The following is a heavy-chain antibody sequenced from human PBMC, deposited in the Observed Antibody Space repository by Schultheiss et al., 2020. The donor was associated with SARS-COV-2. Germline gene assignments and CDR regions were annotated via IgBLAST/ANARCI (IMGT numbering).Heavy chain of an antibody. J-gene: IGHJ3*02. CDR3: AKVQRGYSYGFPDAFDI. Sequence: GGSLRLSCAASGFTFSSYAMHWVRQAPGKGLEWVAVISYDGSNKYYADSVKGRFTISRDNSKNTLYLQMNSLRAEDTAVYYCAKVQRGYSYGFPDAFDIWGQGTMVTVSS. V-gene: IGHV3-30*07. CDR2: ISYDGSNK. D-gene: IGHD5-18*01. CDR1: GFTFSSYA.